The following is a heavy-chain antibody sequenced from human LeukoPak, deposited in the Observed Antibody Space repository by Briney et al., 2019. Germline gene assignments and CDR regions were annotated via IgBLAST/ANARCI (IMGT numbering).Heavy chain of an antibody. D-gene: IGHD4/OR15-4a*01. CDR2: VDPEDGET. CDR1: GYTFTDYY. V-gene: IGHV1-69-2*01. Sequence: ASVKVSCKVSGYTFTDYYMHWVQQAPGKGLEWMELVDPEDGETIYAEKFQGRVTITADTSTDTAYMELSSLRSEDTAVYYCARGSMVPYFDYWGQGTLVTVSS. J-gene: IGHJ4*02. CDR3: ARGSMVPYFDY.